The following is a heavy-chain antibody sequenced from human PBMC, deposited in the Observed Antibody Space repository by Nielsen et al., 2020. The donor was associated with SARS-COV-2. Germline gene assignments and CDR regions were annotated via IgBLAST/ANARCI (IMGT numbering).Heavy chain of an antibody. Sequence: GESLKMSCAASGFIFTNYAMSWVRQAPGEGLEWVSAISGSGASTYYADSVKGRFTISRDNSKNTLSLQMHSLRVEDTALYYCAKDGRTGGWWGQGTLVSVSS. CDR2: ISGSGAST. V-gene: IGHV3-23*01. D-gene: IGHD7-27*01. CDR1: GFIFTNYA. J-gene: IGHJ4*02. CDR3: AKDGRTGGW.